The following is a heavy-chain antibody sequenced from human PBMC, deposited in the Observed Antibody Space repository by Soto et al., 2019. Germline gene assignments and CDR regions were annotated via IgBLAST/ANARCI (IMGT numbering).Heavy chain of an antibody. J-gene: IGHJ5*02. CDR3: AKDRFGIAAAGTTNWFDP. Sequence: GXLRLSCASSGFXFSSYALIWVRQAPGKGREWVSAISGSGGSTYYADSVKGRFTISRDNSKNTLYLQMNSLRAADTAVYYCAKDRFGIAAAGTTNWFDPWGQGTLVTVSS. V-gene: IGHV3-23*01. CDR2: ISGSGGST. D-gene: IGHD6-13*01. CDR1: GFXFSSYA.